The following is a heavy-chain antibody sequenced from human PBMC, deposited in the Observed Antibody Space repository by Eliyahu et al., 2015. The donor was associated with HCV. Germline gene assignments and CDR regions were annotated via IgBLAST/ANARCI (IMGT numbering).Heavy chain of an antibody. CDR2: ISNDGSNK. V-gene: IGHV3-30*18. J-gene: IGHJ6*03. D-gene: IGHD2-15*01. CDR3: AKEDQGGPMDV. Sequence: QVQLVESGGGVVQPGRSLRLSCAASGFTFGTYGMHWVRQAPGKGLEWAAIISNDGSNKYYADSVKGRFTISRDNSRNTLYLQMNSLRAEDTAIYYCAKEDQGGPMDVWGKGTTVTVSS. CDR1: GFTFGTYG.